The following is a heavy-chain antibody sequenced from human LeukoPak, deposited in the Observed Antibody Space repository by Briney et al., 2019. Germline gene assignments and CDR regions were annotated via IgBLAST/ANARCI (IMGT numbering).Heavy chain of an antibody. V-gene: IGHV3-21*01. CDR1: GSTFSSYS. CDR3: ARDLGSTSCFDY. D-gene: IGHD2-2*01. Sequence: PGGSLRLSCAASGSTFSSYSLNWVRQAPGKGLEWVSSISSSSSYIYYADSVRGRFTISRDNAKNSLYLQMNSLRAEDTAVYYCARDLGSTSCFDYWGQGTLVTVSS. CDR2: ISSSSSYI. J-gene: IGHJ4*02.